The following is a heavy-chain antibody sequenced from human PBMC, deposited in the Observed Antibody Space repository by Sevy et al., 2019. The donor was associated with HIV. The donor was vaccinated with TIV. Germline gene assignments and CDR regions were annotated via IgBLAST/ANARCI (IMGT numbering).Heavy chain of an antibody. Sequence: GGSLRLSCVGSGLTFSTHDMHWVRQATGKGLEWVSRIGTAGDTYYPGSVKGRFTISRENAKNSLYLQMDSLRAGDTVVYYCAGDRAGREGEHYYGMDVWGQGTTVTVSS. CDR2: IGTAGDT. V-gene: IGHV3-13*01. CDR1: GLTFSTHD. CDR3: AGDRAGREGEHYYGMDV. J-gene: IGHJ6*02. D-gene: IGHD3-16*01.